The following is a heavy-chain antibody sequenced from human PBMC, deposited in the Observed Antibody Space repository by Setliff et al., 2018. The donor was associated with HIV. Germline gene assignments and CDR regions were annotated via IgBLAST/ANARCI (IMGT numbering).Heavy chain of an antibody. V-gene: IGHV4-38-2*02. J-gene: IGHJ6*03. CDR1: GDSVTTPYY. Sequence: SETLSLTCTRSGDSVTTPYYWGWIRQPPGTGLEWVGSIYHSGATYFTPSLKSRVTLSVDTSKNQFFLRLTSVSAADTGLYFCAGHSPVTTEDYMDVWGKGTTVTVSS. CDR3: AGHSPVTTEDYMDV. D-gene: IGHD4-17*01. CDR2: IYHSGAT.